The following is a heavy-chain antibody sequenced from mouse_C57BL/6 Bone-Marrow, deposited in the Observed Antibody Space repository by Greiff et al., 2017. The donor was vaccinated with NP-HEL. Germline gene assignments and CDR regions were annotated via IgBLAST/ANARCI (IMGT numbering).Heavy chain of an antibody. CDR2: INPNNGGT. J-gene: IGHJ4*01. V-gene: IGHV1-26*01. Sequence: EVQLQQSGPELVKPGASVKISCKASGYTFTDYYMNWVKQSHGKSLEWIGDINPNNGGTSYNQKFKGKATLTVDKSSSTAYMERRSLTSEDSADYYCGRSGYSKEMDDGGQGTSVTVSS. D-gene: IGHD2-5*01. CDR3: GRSGYSKEMDD. CDR1: GYTFTDYY.